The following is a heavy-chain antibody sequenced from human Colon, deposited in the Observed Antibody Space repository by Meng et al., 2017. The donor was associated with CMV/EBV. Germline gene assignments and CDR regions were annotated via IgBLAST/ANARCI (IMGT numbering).Heavy chain of an antibody. CDR2: ISTSGSTV. Sequence: FPLSDYYIKWIRQAPGKGLEYVAYISTSGSTVYYADSVMGRLTISRDNINNVVSLHMTSLRGDDAGVYYCARGNTGGDHYFYGMDVWGQGTTVTVSS. J-gene: IGHJ6*02. D-gene: IGHD3-10*01. CDR1: FPLSDYY. V-gene: IGHV3-11*01. CDR3: ARGNTGGDHYFYGMDV.